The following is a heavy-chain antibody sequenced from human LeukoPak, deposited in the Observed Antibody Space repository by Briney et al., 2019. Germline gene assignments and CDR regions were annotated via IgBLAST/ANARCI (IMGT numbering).Heavy chain of an antibody. Sequence: PSETLSLTCAVYGGSFSGYYWSWIRQPPGKGLEWIGEINHSGSTNYNPSLKSRVTISVDTSKNQFSLKLSSVTAADTAMYYCASRYYYDSSGYYTILFDYFDYWGQGTLVTVSP. CDR2: INHSGST. V-gene: IGHV4-34*01. CDR1: GGSFSGYY. D-gene: IGHD3-22*01. J-gene: IGHJ4*02. CDR3: ASRYYYDSSGYYTILFDYFDY.